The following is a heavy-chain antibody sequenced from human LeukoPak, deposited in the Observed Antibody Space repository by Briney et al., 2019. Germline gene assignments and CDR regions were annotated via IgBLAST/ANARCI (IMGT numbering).Heavy chain of an antibody. CDR1: GGSISSYY. J-gene: IGHJ4*02. Sequence: PSETLSLTCTVSGGSISSYYWSWIRQPPGKGLEWIGEINHSGSTNYNPSLKSRVTISVDTSKNQFSLKLSSVTAADTAVYYCARAQINYDFWSGYYRDYFDYWGQGTLVTVSS. D-gene: IGHD3-3*01. CDR2: INHSGST. V-gene: IGHV4-34*01. CDR3: ARAQINYDFWSGYYRDYFDY.